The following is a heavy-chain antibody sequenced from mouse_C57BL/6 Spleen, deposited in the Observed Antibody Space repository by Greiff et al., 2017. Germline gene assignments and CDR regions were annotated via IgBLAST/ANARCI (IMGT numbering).Heavy chain of an antibody. J-gene: IGHJ1*03. V-gene: IGHV1-50*01. CDR3: ARGSDYGSSPYWYFDV. D-gene: IGHD1-1*01. CDR2: IDPSDSFP. CDR1: GYTFTSYW. Sequence: VQLQQPGAELVKPGASVKLSCKASGYTFTSYWMQWVKQRPGQGLEWIGEIDPSDSFPNYHQKFTGKATLTVDTSSSTAYMQLSSLTSEDSAVYYCARGSDYGSSPYWYFDVWGTGTTVTVSS.